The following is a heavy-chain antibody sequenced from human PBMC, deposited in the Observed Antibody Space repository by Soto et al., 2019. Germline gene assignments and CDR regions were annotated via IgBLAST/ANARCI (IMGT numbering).Heavy chain of an antibody. CDR2: INTNNGGA. Sequence: QVQLVQSGAEVKKPGASVKVSCKASGYIFTEYHLHWVRQAPGQGLECMGWINTNNGGAGSAQQFQGRVTVTRDTSINTVYLELSHLRSDDTAVYFCAKERGSNSLHPSYNWFDTWGQGTLITVSS. V-gene: IGHV1-2*02. J-gene: IGHJ5*02. D-gene: IGHD6-13*01. CDR3: AKERGSNSLHPSYNWFDT. CDR1: GYIFTEYH.